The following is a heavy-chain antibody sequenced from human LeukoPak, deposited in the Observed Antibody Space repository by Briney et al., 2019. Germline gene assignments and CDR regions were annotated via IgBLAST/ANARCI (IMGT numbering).Heavy chain of an antibody. CDR1: GGSISSYY. CDR2: IYYSGST. V-gene: IGHV4-59*01. D-gene: IGHD6-19*01. Sequence: PSETLSLTCTVSGGSISSYYWSWIRQPPGKGLEWIGYIYYSGSTNYNPSLKSRVTISVDTSKDQFSLKLSSVTAADTAVYYCARERGVGRGWYGYWGQGTLVTVSS. CDR3: ARERGVGRGWYGY. J-gene: IGHJ4*02.